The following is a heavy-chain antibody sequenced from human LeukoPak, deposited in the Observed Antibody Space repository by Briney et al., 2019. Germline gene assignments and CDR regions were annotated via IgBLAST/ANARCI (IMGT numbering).Heavy chain of an antibody. Sequence: ASETLSLTCTVSGGSISSYYWSWIRQPPGKGLEWIGYIYYSGSTNYNPSLKSRVTISVDTSKNQFSLKLSSVTAADTAVYYCATDSSGYYYAPLDYWGQGTLVTVSS. D-gene: IGHD3-22*01. CDR3: ATDSSGYYYAPLDY. CDR1: GGSISSYY. J-gene: IGHJ4*02. V-gene: IGHV4-59*08. CDR2: IYYSGST.